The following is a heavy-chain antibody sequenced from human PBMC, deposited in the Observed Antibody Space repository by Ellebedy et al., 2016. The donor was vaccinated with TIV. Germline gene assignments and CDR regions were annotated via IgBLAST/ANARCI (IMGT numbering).Heavy chain of an antibody. V-gene: IGHV3-23*01. J-gene: IGHJ4*02. CDR3: ARPRGYSYGGFDY. Sequence: GGSLRLSRAASGFTFSSYAMSWVRQAPGKGLEWVSIISGNGGDTYYADSVKGRFTISRDNSKNTLYLQMNSLRAEDTAVYYCARPRGYSYGGFDYWGQGTLVTVSS. CDR2: ISGNGGDT. D-gene: IGHD5-18*01. CDR1: GFTFSSYA.